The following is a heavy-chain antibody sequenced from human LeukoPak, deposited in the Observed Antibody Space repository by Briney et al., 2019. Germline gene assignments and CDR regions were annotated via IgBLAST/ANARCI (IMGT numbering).Heavy chain of an antibody. CDR1: GFSFSTSA. V-gene: IGHV3-23*01. J-gene: IGHJ4*02. CDR2: ISISGDAS. Sequence: GGSLRLSCIASGFSFSTSAMSWVRQAPGKGLERVSSISISGDASYYADSVQGRFTISRDNSKHTLYLEMDTLRAEDTAVYYCASLTGDRSGYWGQGTLVTVSS. D-gene: IGHD7-27*01. CDR3: ASLTGDRSGY.